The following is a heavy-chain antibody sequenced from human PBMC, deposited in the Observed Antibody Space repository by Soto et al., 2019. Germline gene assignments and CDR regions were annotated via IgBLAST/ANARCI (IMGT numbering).Heavy chain of an antibody. J-gene: IGHJ5*02. CDR1: GYTFTSYG. CDR2: ISAYNGNT. Sequence: ASVKVSCKASGYTFTSYGISWVRQAPGQGLEWMGWISAYNGNTNYAQKLQGRVTMTTDTSTSAAYMELRSLRSDDTAVYYCARNHITHYYDSSGPTTGWFDPWGQGTLVTVS. CDR3: ARNHITHYYDSSGPTTGWFDP. D-gene: IGHD3-22*01. V-gene: IGHV1-18*04.